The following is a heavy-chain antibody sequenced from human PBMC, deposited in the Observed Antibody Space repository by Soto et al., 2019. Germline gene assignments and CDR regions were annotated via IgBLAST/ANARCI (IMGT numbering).Heavy chain of an antibody. CDR1: GGTFSSYA. CDR3: ARRCGYYYDSSGPCCY. V-gene: IGHV1-69*01. CDR2: IIPIFGTA. J-gene: IGHJ4*02. D-gene: IGHD3-22*01. Sequence: QVQLVQSGAEVKKPGSSVKVSCKASGGTFSSYAISWVRQAPGQGLEWMGGIIPIFGTANYAQKFQGRVTITADESTSTAYMELSSLRSEDTAVYYYARRCGYYYDSSGPCCYWGQGTLVTVSS.